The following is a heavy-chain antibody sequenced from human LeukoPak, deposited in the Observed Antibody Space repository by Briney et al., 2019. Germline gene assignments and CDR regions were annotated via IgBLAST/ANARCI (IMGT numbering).Heavy chain of an antibody. Sequence: SETLFLTCTVSGGSINSYYWTWIRQPPGKGLEWIGYIYYSGSTNYNPSLKSRVTISVDTSKNQFSLKLSSVTAADTAVYYCARAPSDYSNHFPFDYWGQGTLVTVSS. J-gene: IGHJ4*02. CDR1: GGSINSYY. CDR2: IYYSGST. D-gene: IGHD1-14*01. CDR3: ARAPSDYSNHFPFDY. V-gene: IGHV4-59*01.